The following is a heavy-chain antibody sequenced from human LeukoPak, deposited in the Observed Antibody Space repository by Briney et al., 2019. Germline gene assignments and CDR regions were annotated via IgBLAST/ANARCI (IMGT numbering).Heavy chain of an antibody. CDR1: GYSFTSYA. J-gene: IGHJ4*02. CDR3: ARVAEYSSGWYDPFDY. V-gene: IGHV7-4-1*02. D-gene: IGHD6-19*01. CDR2: INTNTGNP. Sequence: GASVKVSCKASGYSFTSYAMYWVRQAPGQGLEWMGWINTNTGNPTYAQGFTGRCVFSLDTSVSTAYLQISSLKAEDTAVYSCARVAEYSSGWYDPFDYWGQGTLVTVSS.